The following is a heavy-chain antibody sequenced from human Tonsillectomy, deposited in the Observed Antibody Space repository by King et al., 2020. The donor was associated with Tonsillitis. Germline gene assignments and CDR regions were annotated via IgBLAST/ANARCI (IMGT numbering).Heavy chain of an antibody. CDR1: GGSMSSSSSY. V-gene: IGHV4-39*01. CDR3: ARHRGSYYFFDY. CDR2: VYYSGST. D-gene: IGHD1-26*01. Sequence: QLQESGPGLVKPSETLSLICTVSGGSMSSSSSYWGWIRQPPGKGLEWIGSVYYSGSTYYTPSLKSRVTLSVDTSNNQFSLKLSSVTAADTALYYCARHRGSYYFFDYWGQGALVTVSS. J-gene: IGHJ4*02.